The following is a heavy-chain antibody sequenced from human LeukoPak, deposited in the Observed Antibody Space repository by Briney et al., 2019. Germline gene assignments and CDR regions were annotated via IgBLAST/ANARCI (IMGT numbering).Heavy chain of an antibody. CDR3: ARGNDYYDSSGYYPLRYFDY. V-gene: IGHV3-53*01. CDR1: GFTVSSNY. CDR2: IYSGGST. D-gene: IGHD3-22*01. Sequence: GGSLRLSCAASGFTVSSNYMSWVRQAPGKGLERVSVIYSGGSTYYADSVKGRFTISRDNSKNTLYLQMNSLRAEDTAVYYCARGNDYYDSSGYYPLRYFDYWGQGTLVTVSS. J-gene: IGHJ4*02.